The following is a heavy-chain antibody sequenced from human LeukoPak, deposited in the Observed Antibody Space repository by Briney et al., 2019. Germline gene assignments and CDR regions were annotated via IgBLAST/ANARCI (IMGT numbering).Heavy chain of an antibody. CDR1: GFTFSSYS. CDR2: IYSGGST. Sequence: GGSLRLSCAASGFTFSSYSMNWVRQAPGKGLEWVSVIYSGGSTYYADSVKGRFTISRDNSKNTLYLQMNSLRAEDTAVYYCARDGFFSNWFDYRGQGTLVTVSS. CDR3: ARDGFFSNWFDY. J-gene: IGHJ4*02. V-gene: IGHV3-53*01. D-gene: IGHD3-10*01.